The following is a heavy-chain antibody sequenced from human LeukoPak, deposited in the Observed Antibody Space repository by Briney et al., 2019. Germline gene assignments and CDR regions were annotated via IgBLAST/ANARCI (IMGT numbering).Heavy chain of an antibody. Sequence: TGGSLRLSCGASGGTWDPSGPTFKSYAMSWVRQAPGKGLEWVSSISGTGASSYYADSVKGRFTISRDNVKNTLYLQMDSLDVDDTALYYCAKGPLHLVMVVAHTGYLDSWGQGTLVTVSS. J-gene: IGHJ5*01. CDR3: AKGPLHLVMVVAHTGYLDS. CDR2: ISGTGASS. D-gene: IGHD2-15*01. CDR1: GGTWDPSGPTFKSYA. V-gene: IGHV3-23*01.